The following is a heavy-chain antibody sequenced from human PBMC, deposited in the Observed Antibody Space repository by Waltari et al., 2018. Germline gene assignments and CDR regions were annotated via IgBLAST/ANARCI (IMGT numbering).Heavy chain of an antibody. CDR3: ARRTTPRGAFDI. V-gene: IGHV1-2*02. CDR1: GYTFTGYY. D-gene: IGHD1-26*01. J-gene: IGHJ3*02. CDR2: INPNSGGT. Sequence: QVQLVQSGAEVKKPGASVKVSCKASGYTFTGYYMHWVRQAPGQGREWMGWINPNSGGTNYAQKVQGRVTMTRDTSISTAYMVLSRLRSDDTAVYYCARRTTPRGAFDIWGQGTMVTVSS.